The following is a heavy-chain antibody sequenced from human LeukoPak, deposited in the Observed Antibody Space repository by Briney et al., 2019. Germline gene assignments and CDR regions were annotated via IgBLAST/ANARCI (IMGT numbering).Heavy chain of an antibody. CDR2: ISGSGGST. V-gene: IGHV3-23*01. Sequence: LSGGSLRLSCAASGFTFSSYAMSWVRQAPGKGLEWVSAISGSGGSTYYADSVKGRFTISRDNSKNALYLQMNSLRAEDTAVYYCAKRSSYDSSGPPAEHRGQGTLVTVSS. D-gene: IGHD3-22*01. CDR3: AKRSSYDSSGPPAEH. CDR1: GFTFSSYA. J-gene: IGHJ4*02.